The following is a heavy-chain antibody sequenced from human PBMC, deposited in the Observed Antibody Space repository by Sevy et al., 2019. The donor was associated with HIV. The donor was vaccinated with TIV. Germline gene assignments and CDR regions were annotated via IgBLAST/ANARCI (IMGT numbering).Heavy chain of an antibody. Sequence: GGSLRLSCAASGFTFSNYAMGWVRQAPGKGLEWVSVISGGGGSTYYAESVKGRFTISRDNSKNTLYLQMNSLRAEDTAVYYCAGWSSAWTLFDYWGQGTLVTVSS. D-gene: IGHD6-19*01. CDR2: ISGGGGST. CDR3: AGWSSAWTLFDY. CDR1: GFTFSNYA. V-gene: IGHV3-23*01. J-gene: IGHJ4*02.